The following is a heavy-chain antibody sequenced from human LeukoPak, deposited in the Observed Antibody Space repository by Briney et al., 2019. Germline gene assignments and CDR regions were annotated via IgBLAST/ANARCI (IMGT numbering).Heavy chain of an antibody. D-gene: IGHD2-2*01. CDR3: AREYCSTTRCYMADY. V-gene: IGHV1-18*01. J-gene: IGHJ4*02. Sequence: ASVKVSCKASGYRFTSYGISWVRQAPGQGLEWMGWISGYNGNTNYAQKLQGRVTMTTDTSTSTAYMELRSLRSDVTAVYYCAREYCSTTRCYMADYWGQGTLVTVSS. CDR2: ISGYNGNT. CDR1: GYRFTSYG.